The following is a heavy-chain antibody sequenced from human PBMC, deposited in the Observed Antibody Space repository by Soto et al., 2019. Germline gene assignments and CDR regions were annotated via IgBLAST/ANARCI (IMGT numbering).Heavy chain of an antibody. CDR1: GFTFSSYA. D-gene: IGHD3-10*01. Sequence: TGGSLRLSCAASGFTFSSYAMSWVRQAPGKGLEWVSAISGSGGSTYYADSVKGRFTISRDNSKNTLYLQMNSLRAEDTAVYYCAKVSIRGVIAPYDYWGQGTLVTVSS. V-gene: IGHV3-23*01. J-gene: IGHJ4*02. CDR3: AKVSIRGVIAPYDY. CDR2: ISGSGGST.